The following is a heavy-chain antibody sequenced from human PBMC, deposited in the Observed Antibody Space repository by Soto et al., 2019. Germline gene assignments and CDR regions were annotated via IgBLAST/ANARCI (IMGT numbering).Heavy chain of an antibody. Sequence: QVQLVQSGTEVKTPGASVKVSCKASGYTFTSHDINWVRQATGQGLEWMGWLNTYNGKTAYAQRFQGRVTMTWNATTGTVYLELSSLRSEDTAMYYCARVSSIAARRSFDSWGQGTLVTVSS. CDR2: LNTYNGKT. CDR3: ARVSSIAARRSFDS. J-gene: IGHJ4*02. CDR1: GYTFTSHD. V-gene: IGHV1-8*01. D-gene: IGHD6-6*01.